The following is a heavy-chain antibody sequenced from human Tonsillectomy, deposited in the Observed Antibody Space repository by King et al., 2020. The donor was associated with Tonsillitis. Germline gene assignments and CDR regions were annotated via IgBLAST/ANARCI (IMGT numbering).Heavy chain of an antibody. V-gene: IGHV3-15*01. Sequence: VQLVESGGGLVKPGGSLTLSCAASGFTFSNAWMSWVRQAPGKGLEWVGRIKSKSDGGTTDYAAPVKGRFTISRDDSKNMLYLPMNSLKTEDTAVYYCTTDSVKTGYGYSYSFPYSWGQGTLVTVSS. CDR1: GFTFSNAW. CDR3: TTDSVKTGYGYSYSFPYS. D-gene: IGHD5-18*01. CDR2: IKSKSDGGTT. J-gene: IGHJ4*02.